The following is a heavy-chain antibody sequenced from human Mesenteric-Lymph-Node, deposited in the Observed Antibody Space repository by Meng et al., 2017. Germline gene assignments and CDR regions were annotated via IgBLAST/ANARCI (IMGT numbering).Heavy chain of an antibody. J-gene: IGHJ5*01. CDR2: ISAYNGNT. CDR1: GYTFTSYG. D-gene: IGHD3-22*01. V-gene: IGHV1-18*01. CDR3: ARGGKNYYDSSGYYVFDS. Sequence: ASVKVSCKASGYTFTSYGISWVRQAPGQGLEWMGWISAYNGNTNYAQKLQGRVTMTTDTSTSTAYMELRSLRSDDTAVYFCARGGKNYYDSSGYYVFDSWGQGTLVTVSS.